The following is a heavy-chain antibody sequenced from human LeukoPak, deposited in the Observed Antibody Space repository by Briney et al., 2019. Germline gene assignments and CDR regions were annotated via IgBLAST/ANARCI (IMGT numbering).Heavy chain of an antibody. D-gene: IGHD2-2*02. CDR2: ISGSGGST. J-gene: IGHJ5*02. CDR1: GFTFSSYW. V-gene: IGHV3-23*01. Sequence: GGSLRLSCAASGFTFSSYWMSWVRQAPGKGLEWVSAISGSGGSTYYADSVKGRFTISRDNSKNTLYLQMNSLRAEDTAVYYCARPVVPAAIDSWFDPWGQGTLVTVSS. CDR3: ARPVVPAAIDSWFDP.